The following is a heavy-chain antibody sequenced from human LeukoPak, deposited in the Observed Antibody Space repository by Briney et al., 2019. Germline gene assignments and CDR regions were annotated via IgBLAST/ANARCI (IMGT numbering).Heavy chain of an antibody. CDR2: IYYSGST. D-gene: IGHD4-17*01. J-gene: IGHJ5*02. CDR3: ARADYGDYVLS. CDR1: GGSISSGGYY. Sequence: PSETLSLTCTVSGGSISSGGYYWSWIRQHPGKSLGWIGYIYYSGSTYYNPSLKSRVTISVDTSKNQFSLKLSSVTAADTAVYYCARADYGDYVLSWGQGTLVTVSS. V-gene: IGHV4-31*03.